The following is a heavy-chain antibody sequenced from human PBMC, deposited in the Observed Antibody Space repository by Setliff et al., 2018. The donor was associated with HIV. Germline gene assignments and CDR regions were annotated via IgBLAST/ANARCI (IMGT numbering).Heavy chain of an antibody. Sequence: LSLTCTVSGGSIGSYCWSWIRQPPGKGLEWIGTICYSATTNYNPSLKNRVAISVDTSKNQFSLKLTSVTPADTAVYYCARRSGAAVFYYFDYWGQGTLVTVSS. CDR2: ICYSATT. V-gene: IGHV4-59*01. J-gene: IGHJ4*02. D-gene: IGHD6-13*01. CDR3: ARRSGAAVFYYFDY. CDR1: GGSIGSYC.